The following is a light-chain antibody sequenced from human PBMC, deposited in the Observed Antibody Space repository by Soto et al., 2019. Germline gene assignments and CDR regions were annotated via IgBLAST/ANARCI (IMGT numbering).Light chain of an antibody. CDR2: GAS. J-gene: IGKJ4*01. CDR1: QSVSSSY. Sequence: EIVLTQSPGTLSLSPGERATLSCRASQSVSSSYLAWYQQKPGQAPRLLIYGASSRATGIPNRFSGSGSGKASTLTISRLDPDDVAVYYCHQYGTSPLTFGEGTKVEIK. CDR3: HQYGTSPLT. V-gene: IGKV3-20*01.